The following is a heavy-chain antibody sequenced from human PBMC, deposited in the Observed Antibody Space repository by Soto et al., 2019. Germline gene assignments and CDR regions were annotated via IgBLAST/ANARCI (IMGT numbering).Heavy chain of an antibody. CDR2: INHSGCT. Sequence: SETLSLTCAVYGGSFSGYYWSWIRQPPGKGLEWIGEINHSGCTNYNPSLKSRVTISVDTSKNQFSLELSSVTAADTAVYYCARGPGYSSGPYYWGQGTLVTVSS. D-gene: IGHD6-19*01. CDR1: GGSFSGYY. J-gene: IGHJ4*02. V-gene: IGHV4-34*01. CDR3: ARGPGYSSGPYY.